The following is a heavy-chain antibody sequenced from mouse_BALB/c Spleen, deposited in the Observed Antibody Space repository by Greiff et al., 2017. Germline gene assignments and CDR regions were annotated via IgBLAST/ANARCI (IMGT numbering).Heavy chain of an antibody. Sequence: VQRVESGPGLVQPSQSLSITCTVSGFSLTSYGVHWVRQSPGKGLEWLGVIWSGGSTDYNAAFISRLSISKDNSKSQVFFKMNSLQANDTAIYYCARNLGTTVVARGMDYWGQGTSVTVSS. CDR3: ARNLGTTVVARGMDY. CDR2: IWSGGST. V-gene: IGHV2-2*02. J-gene: IGHJ4*01. D-gene: IGHD1-1*01. CDR1: GFSLTSYG.